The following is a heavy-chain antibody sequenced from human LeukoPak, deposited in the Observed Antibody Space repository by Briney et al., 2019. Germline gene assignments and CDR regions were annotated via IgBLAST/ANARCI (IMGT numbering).Heavy chain of an antibody. J-gene: IGHJ4*02. Sequence: ASVKVSCKASGYTFTGYYIHWVRQAPGQGLEWMGWINPNSGGTSYAQKFQGRVSMTRDTSISTAYMDLSDLRSDDTAVYYCARGRNIEMTTMSGGSDYWGQGTLVTVSS. V-gene: IGHV1-2*02. CDR1: GYTFTGYY. CDR2: INPNSGGT. D-gene: IGHD5-24*01. CDR3: ARGRNIEMTTMSGGSDY.